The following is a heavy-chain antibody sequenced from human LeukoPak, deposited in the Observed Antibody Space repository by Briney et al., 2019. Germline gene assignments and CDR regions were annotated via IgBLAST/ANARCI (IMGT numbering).Heavy chain of an antibody. Sequence: PGGSLRLSCAASGFTFSSYGMHWVRQAPGKGLEWVAVISYDGSNKYYADSVKGRFTISRDNSKNTLYLQMNSLRAEDTAVYYCAKEGLYYGSGSYYSEGGECDYWGQGTLVTVSS. CDR2: ISYDGSNK. V-gene: IGHV3-30*18. J-gene: IGHJ4*02. CDR3: AKEGLYYGSGSYYSEGGECDY. D-gene: IGHD3-10*01. CDR1: GFTFSSYG.